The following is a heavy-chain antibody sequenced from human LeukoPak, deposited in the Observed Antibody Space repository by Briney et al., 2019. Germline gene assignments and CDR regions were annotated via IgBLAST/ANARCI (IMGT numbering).Heavy chain of an antibody. D-gene: IGHD3-9*01. Sequence: ASVKVSCKASGYTFTSYGISWVRQAPGQGLEWMGWISAYYGNTNYAQKLQGRVTMTTDTSTSTAYMELRSLRSDDTAVYYCARDPPAHTISSLRDYWGQGTLVTVSS. V-gene: IGHV1-18*01. CDR3: ARDPPAHTISSLRDY. CDR2: ISAYYGNT. CDR1: GYTFTSYG. J-gene: IGHJ4*02.